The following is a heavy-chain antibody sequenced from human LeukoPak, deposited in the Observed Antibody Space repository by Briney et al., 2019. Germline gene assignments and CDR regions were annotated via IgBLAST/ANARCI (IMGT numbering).Heavy chain of an antibody. CDR2: IKQDGSEK. CDR3: ARGTVAVAGIRYYYYYMDV. CDR1: GFTFSSYW. D-gene: IGHD6-19*01. Sequence: GGSLRLSCAASGFTFSSYWMSWVRQAPGKGLEWVANIKQDGSEKYYVDSVKGRFTISRDNAKNSLYLQMNSLRAEDTAVYYCARGTVAVAGIRYYYYYMDVWGKGTTVTVSS. V-gene: IGHV3-7*01. J-gene: IGHJ6*03.